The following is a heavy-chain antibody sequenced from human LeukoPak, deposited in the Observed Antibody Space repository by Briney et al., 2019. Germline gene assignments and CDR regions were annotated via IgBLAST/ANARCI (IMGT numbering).Heavy chain of an antibody. CDR3: ARGGLGYCSSTSCSTRRWFDP. CDR2: IVPIFGTA. V-gene: IGHV1-69*06. J-gene: IGHJ5*02. D-gene: IGHD2-2*01. Sequence: SVKVSCKASGGTFSSYAISWVRQAPGQGLEWMGGIVPIFGTANYAQKFQGRVTITADKSTSTAYMELSSLRSEDTAVYYCARGGLGYCSSTSCSTRRWFDPWGQGTLVTVSS. CDR1: GGTFSSYA.